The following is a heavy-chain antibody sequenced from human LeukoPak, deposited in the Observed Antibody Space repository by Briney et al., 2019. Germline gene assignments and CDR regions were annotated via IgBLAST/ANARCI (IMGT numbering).Heavy chain of an antibody. CDR2: IYHSGST. Sequence: PSETLSLTCTVSGGSISSSSYYWGWIRQPPGKGLEWIGSIYHSGSTNYNPSLKSRVTISVDKSKNQFSLKLRSVTAADTAVYSCARLPFNSGYEYFDYWGQGTLVTVSS. V-gene: IGHV4-39*07. J-gene: IGHJ4*02. D-gene: IGHD5-12*01. CDR1: GGSISSSSYY. CDR3: ARLPFNSGYEYFDY.